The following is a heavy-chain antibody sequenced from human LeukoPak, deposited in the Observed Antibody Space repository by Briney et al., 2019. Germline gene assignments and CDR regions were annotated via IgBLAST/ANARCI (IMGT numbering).Heavy chain of an antibody. CDR2: IRYDGSNK. D-gene: IGHD1-26*01. CDR1: GFTFSGYG. CDR3: AKGHPRRVGATLFDY. Sequence: GGSLRLSCAASGFTFSGYGLHWVRQAPGKGLEWVAFIRYDGSNKYYADSVKGRFTISRDNSKNTLYLQMNSLRAEDTAVYYCAKGHPRRVGATLFDYWGQGTLVTVSS. V-gene: IGHV3-30*02. J-gene: IGHJ4*02.